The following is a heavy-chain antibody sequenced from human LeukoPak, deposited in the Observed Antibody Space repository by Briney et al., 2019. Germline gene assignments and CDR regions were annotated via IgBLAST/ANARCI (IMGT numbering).Heavy chain of an antibody. CDR1: GFTFSDYY. CDR3: ASDIVATSGDF. J-gene: IGHJ4*02. V-gene: IGHV3-11*01. D-gene: IGHD5-12*01. Sequence: GGSLRLSCAASGFTFSDYYMSWIRQAPGKGLEWVAYITSSGDDIYYADSVKGRFTISRDNAKNALFLRMSSLRIEDTATYYCASDIVATSGDFWGQGTLVSVSS. CDR2: ITSSGDDI.